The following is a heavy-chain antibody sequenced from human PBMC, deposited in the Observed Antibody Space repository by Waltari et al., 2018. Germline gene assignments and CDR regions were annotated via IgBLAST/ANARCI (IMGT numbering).Heavy chain of an antibody. D-gene: IGHD5-18*01. J-gene: IGHJ4*02. CDR2: IYPAGST. CDR3: ARARDEDTAMVFFDH. V-gene: IGHV3-66*02. Sequence: DVQLVESGGGLVHPGGSLRLSCAASGFTVSTTHMSWVRQAPGTGLEGVSIIYPAGSTYNADSVGGRFTISRDISQNTLHLQMNNLRPEDTAIYYCARARDEDTAMVFFDHWGQGTLVSVSS. CDR1: GFTVSTTH.